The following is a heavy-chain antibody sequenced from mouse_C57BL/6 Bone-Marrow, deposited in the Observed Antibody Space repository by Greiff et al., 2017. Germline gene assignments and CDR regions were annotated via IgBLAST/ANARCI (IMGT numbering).Heavy chain of an antibody. D-gene: IGHD1-1*01. V-gene: IGHV10-1*01. CDR3: VRQDYYGSSFAY. Sequence: EVKLLESGGGLVQPKGSLKLSCAASGFSFNTYAMNWVRQAPGKGLEWVARIRSKSNNYATYYADSVKNRFTISSDDSESMLYLQMNNLKTEDTAMYYCVRQDYYGSSFAYWGQGTLVTVSA. CDR2: IRSKSNNYAT. CDR1: GFSFNTYA. J-gene: IGHJ3*01.